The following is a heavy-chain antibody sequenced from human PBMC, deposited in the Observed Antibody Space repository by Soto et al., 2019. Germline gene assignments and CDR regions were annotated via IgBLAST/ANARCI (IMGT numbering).Heavy chain of an antibody. CDR2: IYWDDDK. D-gene: IGHD2-21*02. J-gene: IGHJ6*02. CDR3: IQSRCGGDCLQSYASHYYYGMDV. Sequence: QITLKESGPTLVKPTQTLTLTCTFSAFSLSTGGVGVGWIRQPPGKALEWLALIYWDDDKRYSPSLRSRLTISKDTSKNQVVLTMTNTDPVDTATYYCIQSRCGGDCLQSYASHYYYGMDVWGQGTTVTVSS. V-gene: IGHV2-5*02. CDR1: AFSLSTGGVG.